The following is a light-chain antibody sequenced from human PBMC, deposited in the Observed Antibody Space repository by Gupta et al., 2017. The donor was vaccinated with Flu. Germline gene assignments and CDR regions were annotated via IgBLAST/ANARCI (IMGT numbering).Light chain of an antibody. CDR1: QSVSSN. Sequence: EIVMTQSPATLSVSPGERATLSCRASQSVSSNLAWYQQKPGQAPRLLIYGASTRDTGIPARFSGSGFGTEFPLTISSRQSEDFAVYYCQQYNNWPLWTFGQGTKVEIK. J-gene: IGKJ1*01. CDR2: GAS. CDR3: QQYNNWPLWT. V-gene: IGKV3-15*01.